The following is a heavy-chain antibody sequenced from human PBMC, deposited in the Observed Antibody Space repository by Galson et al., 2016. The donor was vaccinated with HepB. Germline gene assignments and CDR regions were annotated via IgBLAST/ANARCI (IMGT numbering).Heavy chain of an antibody. D-gene: IGHD4-23*01. Sequence: PALVKPTQTLTLACTFSGFSLLTNGVGVGWIRQTPGQALEWLALIYRDDDQRYSPSLRSRLTITKDIRKNQVVLTMTDIDPVDAGTFYCARLTWRGRDSRGNLFRYDYWGQGIRVTVPS. V-gene: IGHV2-5*02. CDR1: GFSLLTNGVG. CDR3: ARLTWRGRDSRGNLFRYDY. CDR2: IYRDDDQ. J-gene: IGHJ4*02.